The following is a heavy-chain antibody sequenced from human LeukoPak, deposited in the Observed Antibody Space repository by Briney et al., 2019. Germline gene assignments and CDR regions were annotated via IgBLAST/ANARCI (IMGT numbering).Heavy chain of an antibody. J-gene: IGHJ4*02. CDR2: IKQDGSQK. CDR1: GFTFSNYW. Sequence: GGSLRLSCAASGFTFSNYWTSWVRQAPGKGLEWVANIKQDGSQKYVDSVKGRFTISRDNAKNSQYLQMNSLRAEDTAVYYCARIGYSSSSFDYWGQGTPVTVSS. D-gene: IGHD6-6*01. V-gene: IGHV3-7*01. CDR3: ARIGYSSSSFDY.